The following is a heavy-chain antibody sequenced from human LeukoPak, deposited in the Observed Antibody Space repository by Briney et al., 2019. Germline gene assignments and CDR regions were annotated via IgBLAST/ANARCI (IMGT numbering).Heavy chain of an antibody. J-gene: IGHJ4*02. CDR1: GFTFSGYW. CDR2: IKQDGYEK. CDR3: ARDKIVGPTTLDY. Sequence: GGSLRLSCAASGFTFSGYWMSWVRQTPEKGLEWVANIKQDGYEKYYVDSVKGRFTISRDNAKNSLFLQMNSLRADDTAVYYCARDKIVGPTTLDYWGQGTLVTVSS. D-gene: IGHD1-26*01. V-gene: IGHV3-7*01.